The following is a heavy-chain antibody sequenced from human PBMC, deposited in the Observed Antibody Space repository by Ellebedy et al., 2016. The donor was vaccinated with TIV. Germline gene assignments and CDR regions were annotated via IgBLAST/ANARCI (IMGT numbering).Heavy chain of an antibody. CDR3: ARRVTTYPYGMDV. D-gene: IGHD4-17*01. CDR1: GYSFTSYW. V-gene: IGHV5-51*01. CDR2: IYPGDSDT. J-gene: IGHJ6*02. Sequence: GESLKISXKGSGYSFTSYWIGWVRQMPGKGLEWMGIIYPGDSDTRYSPSFQGHVTISADKSISTAYLQWSSLKASDTAMYYCARRVTTYPYGMDVWGQGTTVTVSS.